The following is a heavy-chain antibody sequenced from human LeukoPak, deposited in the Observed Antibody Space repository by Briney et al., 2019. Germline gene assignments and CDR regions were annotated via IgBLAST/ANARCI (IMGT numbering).Heavy chain of an antibody. CDR3: VRDSEGSFDY. CDR1: GFTFGTFD. CDR2: LACLDASCTE. Sequence: GGSLRLSCAASGFTFGTFDMSWVRKAPGKGLECISTLACLDASCTEYYSDSVKGRFSISRDKSKSTLSLQVNSLRVEDTAMYYGVRDSEGSFDYWGQGTLVTVSS. J-gene: IGHJ4*02. V-gene: IGHV3-23*01. D-gene: IGHD3-10*01.